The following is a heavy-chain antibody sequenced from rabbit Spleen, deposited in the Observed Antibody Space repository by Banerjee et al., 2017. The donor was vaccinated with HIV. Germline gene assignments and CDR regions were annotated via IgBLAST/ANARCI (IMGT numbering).Heavy chain of an antibody. D-gene: IGHD1-1*01. Sequence: QSLEESGGGLVQPEGSLTLTCTASGFDLNNYYYMCWVRQAPGKGLEWIACIYGGGSGSTYYASWAKGRFTISKTSSTTVTLQMTSLTAADTATYFCARDTSSSFSSYGMDLWGPGTLVTVS. CDR3: ARDTSSSFSSYGMDL. CDR2: IYGGGSGST. J-gene: IGHJ6*01. V-gene: IGHV1S40*01. CDR1: GFDLNNYYY.